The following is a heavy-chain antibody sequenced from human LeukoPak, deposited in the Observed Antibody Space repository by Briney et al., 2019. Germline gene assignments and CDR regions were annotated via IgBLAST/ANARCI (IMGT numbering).Heavy chain of an antibody. CDR1: GFTFSSYG. CDR3: ARGIDEHSYGPWGY. J-gene: IGHJ4*02. Sequence: GGSLRLSCAASGFTFSSYGMSWVRQAPGKGLEWISGISDSAGTTNYADSVKGRFSVSRDNSKNTLFLQMNSLRDEDTAVYYCARGIDEHSYGPWGYWGQGTLVTVSS. V-gene: IGHV3-23*01. D-gene: IGHD1-26*01. CDR2: ISDSAGTT.